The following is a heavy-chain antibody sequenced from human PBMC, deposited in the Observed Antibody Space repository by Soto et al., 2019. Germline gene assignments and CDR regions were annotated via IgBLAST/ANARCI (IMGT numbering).Heavy chain of an antibody. CDR3: SRHEEGRRMVFYGMDV. Sequence: QLVESGGGLVQAGGSLRLSCSASGFTFSRSDLHWVRQAPGKGLEWVGRVRSKIHNYATSFADSVRGRFTISRNDSDHTVSLDMSGLKSEDTALSYCSRHEEGRRMVFYGMDVWGQGTTVTVSS. V-gene: IGHV3-73*02. D-gene: IGHD2-8*01. CDR1: GFTFSRSD. CDR2: VRSKIHNYAT. J-gene: IGHJ6*02.